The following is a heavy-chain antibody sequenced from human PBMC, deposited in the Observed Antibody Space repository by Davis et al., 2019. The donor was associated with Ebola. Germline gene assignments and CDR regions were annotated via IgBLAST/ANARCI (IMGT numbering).Heavy chain of an antibody. V-gene: IGHV3-23*01. CDR2: ISASEGHT. CDR1: GFTFSNYD. D-gene: IGHD2-15*01. J-gene: IGHJ4*02. Sequence: GESLKISCAASGFTFSNYDMSWVRPVPGKGLEWVSTISASEGHTHYSDSVKGRFTISRDNSKDTLYLQMNSLRAEDTATYYCARYCHYPDCSYFDCWGQGTMVAVSS. CDR3: ARYCHYPDCSYFDC.